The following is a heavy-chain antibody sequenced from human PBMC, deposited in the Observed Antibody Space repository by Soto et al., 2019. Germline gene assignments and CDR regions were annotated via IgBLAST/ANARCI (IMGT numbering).Heavy chain of an antibody. CDR1: GGSISSSSYY. CDR2: IYYSGST. CDR3: ARPCGGDCYRDY. Sequence: SETLSLTCTVSGGSISSSSYYWGWIRQPPGKGLEWIGSIYYSGSTYYNPSLKSRVTISVDTSKNQFSLKLSSVTAADTAVYYCARPCGGDCYRDYWGQGTLVTVS. V-gene: IGHV4-39*01. D-gene: IGHD2-21*02. J-gene: IGHJ4*02.